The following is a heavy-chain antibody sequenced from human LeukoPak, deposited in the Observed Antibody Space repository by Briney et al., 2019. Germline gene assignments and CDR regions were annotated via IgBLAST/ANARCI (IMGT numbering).Heavy chain of an antibody. J-gene: IGHJ4*02. CDR2: ISAYNGNT. Sequence: ASVKVSCKASGYTFTSHGISWVRQAPGQGLEWMGWISAYNGNTNYAQKLQGRVTMTTDTSTSTAYMGLRSLRSDDTAMYYCARESGRDFPDWGQGTLVTVSS. V-gene: IGHV1-18*01. CDR3: ARESGRDFPD. D-gene: IGHD2-21*01. CDR1: GYTFTSHG.